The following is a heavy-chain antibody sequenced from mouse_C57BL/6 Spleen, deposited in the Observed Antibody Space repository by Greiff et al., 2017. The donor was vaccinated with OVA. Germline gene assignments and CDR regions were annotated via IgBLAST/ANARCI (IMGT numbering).Heavy chain of an antibody. CDR1: GYTFTSYW. CDR2: IHPNSGST. Sequence: QVQLQQPGAELVKPGASVKLSCKASGYTFTSYWMHWVKQRPGQGLEWIGMIHPNSGSTNYNEKFKSKATLTVDKSSSTAYMQLSSLTSEDSAVYYWARWGSSGHFDYWGQGTTLTVSS. CDR3: ARWGSSGHFDY. V-gene: IGHV1-64*01. D-gene: IGHD3-2*02. J-gene: IGHJ2*01.